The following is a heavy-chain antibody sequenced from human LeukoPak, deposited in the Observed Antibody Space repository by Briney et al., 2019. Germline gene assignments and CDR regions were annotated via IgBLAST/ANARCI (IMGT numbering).Heavy chain of an antibody. J-gene: IGHJ4*02. V-gene: IGHV3-33*01. D-gene: IGHD6-25*01. CDR3: ARHRGYSNGPADN. Sequence: GGSLRLSCAASGFTFSSYGMHWVRQAPGKGLEWVAVIWYDGINKHYADSVKGRFTISRDNSKNTLDLQMNSLRAEDTAVYHCARHRGYSNGPADNWGQGTLVTVSS. CDR1: GFTFSSYG. CDR2: IWYDGINK.